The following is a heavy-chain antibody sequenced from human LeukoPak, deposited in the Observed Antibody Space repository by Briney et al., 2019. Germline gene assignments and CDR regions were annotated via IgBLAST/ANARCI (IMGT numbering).Heavy chain of an antibody. CDR2: IKEDESEK. CDR3: ARDTLPLSSSWVSAFDI. D-gene: IGHD6-13*01. J-gene: IGHJ3*02. Sequence: GGSLRLFCAASGFPFSTCWMSWVRQAPGKGLEWVANIKEDESEKYYVDSVKGRFTISRDNPKNSLLLQMDSLRAEDTAVYYCARDTLPLSSSWVSAFDIWGQGTMVTVSS. V-gene: IGHV3-7*01. CDR1: GFPFSTCW.